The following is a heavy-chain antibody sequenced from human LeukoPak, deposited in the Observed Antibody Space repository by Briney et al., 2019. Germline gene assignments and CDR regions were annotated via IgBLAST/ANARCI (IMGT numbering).Heavy chain of an antibody. CDR2: IYYSGST. J-gene: IGHJ3*02. D-gene: IGHD6-13*01. V-gene: IGHV4-39*01. Sequence: SETLSLTCTVSGGSISSSSYYWGWIRQPPGKGLEWIGSIYYSGSTYYNPSLKSRVTISVDTSKNQSSLKLSSVTAADTAVYYCAIGIAAARLDAFDIWGQGTMVTVS. CDR3: AIGIAAARLDAFDI. CDR1: GGSISSSSYY.